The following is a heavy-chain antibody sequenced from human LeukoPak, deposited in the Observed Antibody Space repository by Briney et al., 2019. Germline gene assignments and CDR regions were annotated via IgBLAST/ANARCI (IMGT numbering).Heavy chain of an antibody. Sequence: GGSLRLSCAAPGFTFSNYGMHWVRQAPGKGVEGVAHIRVDESDKYYADSVKGRFTISRDSSKNTLYLQMNSLRAEDTAVYYCAKKYSTGLDPWGQGTLVTVSS. CDR2: IRVDESDK. J-gene: IGHJ5*02. CDR1: GFTFSNYG. D-gene: IGHD1-26*01. CDR3: AKKYSTGLDP. V-gene: IGHV3-30*02.